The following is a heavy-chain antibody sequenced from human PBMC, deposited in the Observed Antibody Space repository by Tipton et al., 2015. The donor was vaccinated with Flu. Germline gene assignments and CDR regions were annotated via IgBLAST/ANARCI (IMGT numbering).Heavy chain of an antibody. CDR2: INPSGGST. CDR1: GYTFTSYY. Sequence: QMQLVQSGAEVKKPGASVKVSCKASGYTFTSYYMHWVRQAPGQGLEWMGIINPSGGSTSYAQKFQGRVTMTRDTSTSTVYMELSSLRSEDTAVYYCAGTIVVVPAAIQGGNWFAPWGQGTLVTVSS. CDR3: AGTIVVVPAAIQGGNWFAP. V-gene: IGHV1-46*01. J-gene: IGHJ5*02. D-gene: IGHD2-2*02.